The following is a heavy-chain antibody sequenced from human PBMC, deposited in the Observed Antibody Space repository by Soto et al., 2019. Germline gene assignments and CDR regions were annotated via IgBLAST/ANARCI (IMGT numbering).Heavy chain of an antibody. CDR2: IWFDESDN. D-gene: IGHD4-17*01. CDR3: ARNLRWEPQFDN. V-gene: IGHV3-33*01. J-gene: IGHJ4*02. CDR1: GFNFNTYG. Sequence: QVQLVESGGGVVQPGTSLRLSCVAFGFNFNTYGMHRVRQAPGKGLEWVAVIWFDESDNYYADSVKGRFTISRDSSKNTLYLHMNSLRDEDTAVYYCARNLRWEPQFDNWGQGTLVTVSS.